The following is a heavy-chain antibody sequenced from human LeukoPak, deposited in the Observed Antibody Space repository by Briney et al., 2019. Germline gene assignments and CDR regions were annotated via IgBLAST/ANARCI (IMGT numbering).Heavy chain of an antibody. CDR1: GGSISSSNW. V-gene: IGHV4-4*02. Sequence: PSETLSLTCAVSGGSISSSNWWSWVRPPPGKGLEWIGEIYHSGSTNYNPSLKSRVTISVDKSKNQFSLKLSSVTAADTAVYYCASTPPITIFGVAPHYFDYWGQGTLVTVSS. CDR3: ASTPPITIFGVAPHYFDY. CDR2: IYHSGST. D-gene: IGHD3-3*01. J-gene: IGHJ4*02.